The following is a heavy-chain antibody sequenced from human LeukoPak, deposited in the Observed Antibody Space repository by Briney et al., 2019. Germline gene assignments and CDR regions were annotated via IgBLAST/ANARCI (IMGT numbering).Heavy chain of an antibody. CDR2: INPSGGST. CDR1: GYTFTSYY. J-gene: IGHJ4*02. CDR3: AREGDSSGWYMDFDY. D-gene: IGHD6-19*01. V-gene: IGHV1-46*01. Sequence: ASVKVSCKASGYTFTSYYMHWVRRAPGQGLEWMGIINPSGGSTSYAQKFQGRVTMTRDTSTSTVYMELSSLRSEDTAVYYCAREGDSSGWYMDFDYWGQGTLVTVSS.